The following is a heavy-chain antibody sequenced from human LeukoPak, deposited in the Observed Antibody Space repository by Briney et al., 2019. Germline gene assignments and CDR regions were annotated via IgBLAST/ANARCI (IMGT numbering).Heavy chain of an antibody. Sequence: SETLSLTCAVYGGSFSGYYWSWIRQPPGKGLEWIGEINHSGSTNYNPSLKSRVTISVDTSKDQFSLKLSSVTAADTAVYYCAGGSRGYSYGSHYYYMDVWGKGTTVTVSS. CDR1: GGSFSGYY. V-gene: IGHV4-34*01. CDR3: AGGSRGYSYGSHYYYMDV. D-gene: IGHD5-18*01. J-gene: IGHJ6*03. CDR2: INHSGST.